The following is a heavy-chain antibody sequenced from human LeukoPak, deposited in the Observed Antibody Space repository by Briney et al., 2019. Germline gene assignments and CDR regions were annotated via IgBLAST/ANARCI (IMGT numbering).Heavy chain of an antibody. CDR2: ISTSASSI. CDR1: GFTFSDYY. Sequence: PGGSQRLSCGASGFTFSDYYMSLIRQTPGKGLEWLAYISTSASSIDYADSVKGRFTISRDNAKNSLYLQMNSLRAEDTAVYYCARDQFRYYYDSSGYGPSDYWGQGTLVTVSS. D-gene: IGHD3-22*01. J-gene: IGHJ4*02. V-gene: IGHV3-11*04. CDR3: ARDQFRYYYDSSGYGPSDY.